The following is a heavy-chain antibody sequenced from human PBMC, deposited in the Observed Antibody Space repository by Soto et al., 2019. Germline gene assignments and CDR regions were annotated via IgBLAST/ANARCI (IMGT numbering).Heavy chain of an antibody. CDR3: ARERGQLVSNWDWDY. CDR2: IWYDGSNK. CDR1: GFTFSSYG. J-gene: IGHJ4*02. Sequence: QVQLVESGGGVVQPGRSLRLSCAASGFTFSSYGMHWVRQAPGKGLEWVAVIWYDGSNKYYADSVKGLFTISRDNSKNTLYLQMNSLRAEDTAVYYCARERGQLVSNWDWDYWGQGTLVTVSS. D-gene: IGHD6-6*01. V-gene: IGHV3-33*01.